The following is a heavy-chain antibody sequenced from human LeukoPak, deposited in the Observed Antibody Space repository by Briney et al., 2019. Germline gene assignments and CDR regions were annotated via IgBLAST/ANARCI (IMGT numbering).Heavy chain of an antibody. V-gene: IGHV3-21*01. CDR1: GFTFSSYG. J-gene: IGHJ4*02. CDR3: ARDRGRYSTVYYFDY. Sequence: GGSLRLSCAASGFTFSSYGMHWVRQAPGKGLEWVSSISSSSSYIYYADSVKGRFTISRDNAKNSLYLQMNSLRAEDTAVYYCARDRGRYSTVYYFDYWGQGTLVTVSS. D-gene: IGHD6-13*01. CDR2: ISSSSSYI.